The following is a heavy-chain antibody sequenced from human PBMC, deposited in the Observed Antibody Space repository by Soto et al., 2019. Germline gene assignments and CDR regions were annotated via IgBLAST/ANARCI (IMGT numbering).Heavy chain of an antibody. J-gene: IGHJ4*02. D-gene: IGHD2-2*01. CDR2: INWNGEKI. V-gene: IGHV3-9*01. CDR1: GFTFDSYA. Sequence: VQLVESGGGLVQPGRSLRLSCGASGFTFDSYAMHWVRQTPGKGLEWVSSINWNGEKIGYADSVEGRFTISRDNAKNSLYLQMNSLIPEDTALYYCARGYCSSTNCFLDNWGQGTLVTVSS. CDR3: ARGYCSSTNCFLDN.